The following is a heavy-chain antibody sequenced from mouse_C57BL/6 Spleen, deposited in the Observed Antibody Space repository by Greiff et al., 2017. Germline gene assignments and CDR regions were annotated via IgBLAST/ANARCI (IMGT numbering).Heavy chain of an antibody. J-gene: IGHJ1*03. CDR1: GFTFSDYY. CDR2: INYDGSST. CDR3: ARDLGLGNYEGWYFDV. Sequence: EVQLMESEGGLVQPGSSMKLSCTASGFTFSDYYMAWVRQVPEKGLEWVSNINYDGSSTYYLDSLKSRFLISRDNAKNILYLQMSSLKAEDTATYYCARDLGLGNYEGWYFDVWGTGTTVTVSS. V-gene: IGHV5-16*01. D-gene: IGHD2-1*01.